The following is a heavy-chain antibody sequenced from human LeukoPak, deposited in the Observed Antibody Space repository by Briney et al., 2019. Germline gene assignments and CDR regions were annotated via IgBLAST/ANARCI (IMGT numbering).Heavy chain of an antibody. CDR1: GFTFSSYG. CDR2: IWYDGSNK. D-gene: IGHD3-22*01. J-gene: IGHJ4*02. V-gene: IGHV3-33*01. CDR3: ARDARGTMIVMWGEYYFDY. Sequence: PGGSLRLSCAASGFTFSSYGMHWVRQAPGKGLEWVAVIWYDGSNKYYADSVKGRFTISRDNSKNTLYLQMNSLRAEDTAVYYCARDARGTMIVMWGEYYFDYWGQGTLVTVSS.